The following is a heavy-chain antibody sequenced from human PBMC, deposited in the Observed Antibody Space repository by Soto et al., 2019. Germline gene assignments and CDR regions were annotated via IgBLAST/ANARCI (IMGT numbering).Heavy chain of an antibody. D-gene: IGHD3-22*01. V-gene: IGHV1-2*02. Sequence: QVQLVQSGAEVKKPGASVKVSCKASGYTFTGYYMHWVRQAPGQGLEWMGWINPNSGGTNYAQKLQGRVTMTRDTSISTAYMELSRMRSDDTAVYYCASQTYYYDSSGYYGLYYYYYGMDVWGQGTTVTVSS. CDR2: INPNSGGT. CDR3: ASQTYYYDSSGYYGLYYYYYGMDV. J-gene: IGHJ6*02. CDR1: GYTFTGYY.